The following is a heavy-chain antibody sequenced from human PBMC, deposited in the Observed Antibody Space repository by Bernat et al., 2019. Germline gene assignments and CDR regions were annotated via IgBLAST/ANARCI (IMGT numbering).Heavy chain of an antibody. V-gene: IGHV3-43*02. D-gene: IGHD6-19*01. CDR1: GFTFDDYA. J-gene: IGHJ4*02. CDR3: SKASGWVLIDYFDY. Sequence: EVQLVESGGGVVQPGGSLRLSCAASGFTFDDYAMHWVRQAPGKGLEWVSLISGDGGSTYYADSVKGRFTISRENSKNSLYLQMNSLRTEDTALYYCSKASGWVLIDYFDYWGQGTLVTVSS. CDR2: ISGDGGST.